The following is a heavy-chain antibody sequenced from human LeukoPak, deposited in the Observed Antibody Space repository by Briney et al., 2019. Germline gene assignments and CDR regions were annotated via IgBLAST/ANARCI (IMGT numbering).Heavy chain of an antibody. V-gene: IGHV3-30*03. CDR1: GFTFSSYG. CDR2: ISYDGSNK. CDR3: ARASGDGYKDY. Sequence: GGSLRLSCAASGFTFSSYGMHWVRQAPGKGLEWVAVISYDGSNKYYADSVKGRFTISRDNSKNTLYLQMGSLRAEDMAVYYCARASGDGYKDYWGQGTLVTVSS. J-gene: IGHJ4*02. D-gene: IGHD5-24*01.